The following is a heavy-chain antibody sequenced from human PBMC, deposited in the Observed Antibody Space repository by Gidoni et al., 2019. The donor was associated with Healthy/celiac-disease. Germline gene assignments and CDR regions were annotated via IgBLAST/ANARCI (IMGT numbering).Heavy chain of an antibody. D-gene: IGHD6-13*01. CDR2: ISGIGGSP. CDR1: GFTFSSYD. J-gene: IGHJ4*02. Sequence: EVQLLESGGGLVQPGGSLRLSCAASGFTFSSYDMSWVRQVPGKGLEWVSAISGIGGSPSYADSVKGRFTISRDNSKNTLYLQMNSLRAEDTAVYYCAKKGIAEYYFDYWGQGTLVTVSS. CDR3: AKKGIAEYYFDY. V-gene: IGHV3-23*01.